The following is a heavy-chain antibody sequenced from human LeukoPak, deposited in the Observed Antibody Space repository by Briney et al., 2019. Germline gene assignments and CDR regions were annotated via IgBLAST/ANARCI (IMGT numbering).Heavy chain of an antibody. D-gene: IGHD3-9*01. CDR2: IRGSGGST. Sequence: GGSLRLSCAASGFTFSSYAMTWVRQAPGKGLEWVSTIRGSGGSTYYADSVKGRFTISRDNSKNTLYLQMNSLRAEDTAVYYCRANILTAYYVGYWGQGTLVTVSS. CDR1: GFTFSSYA. CDR3: RANILTAYYVGY. J-gene: IGHJ4*02. V-gene: IGHV3-23*01.